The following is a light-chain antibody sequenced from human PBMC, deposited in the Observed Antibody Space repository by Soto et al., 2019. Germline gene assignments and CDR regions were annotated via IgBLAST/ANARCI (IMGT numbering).Light chain of an antibody. V-gene: IGLV2-14*01. J-gene: IGLJ1*01. CDR1: NSDIGGYNY. Sequence: QSALTQPRSVSGSPGQSVSISCTGTNSDIGGYNYVSWYQQHPGKAPKLMIYEVSNRPSGVSNRFSGSKSGNTASLTISGLQAEDEADYYCSSYTSSSTLDVFGTGTKLTVL. CDR3: SSYTSSSTLDV. CDR2: EVS.